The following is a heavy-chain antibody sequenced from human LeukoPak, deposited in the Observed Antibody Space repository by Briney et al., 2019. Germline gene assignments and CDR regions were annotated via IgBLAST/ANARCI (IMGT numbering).Heavy chain of an antibody. CDR1: GYSFTSYW. J-gene: IGHJ3*02. V-gene: IGHV5-51*01. Sequence: GESLKISCKGSGYSFTSYWIGWVRQMPGKGLEWMGIIYPSVSDTRYSPSFQGQVTISADKSISTAYLQWSSLKASDTAMYYCARQRRNGGIAASNDAFDIWGQGTMVTVSS. CDR3: ARQRRNGGIAASNDAFDI. CDR2: IYPSVSDT. D-gene: IGHD6-13*01.